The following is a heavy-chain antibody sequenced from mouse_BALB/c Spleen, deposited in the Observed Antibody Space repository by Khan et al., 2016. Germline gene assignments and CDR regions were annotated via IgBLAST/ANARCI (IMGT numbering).Heavy chain of an antibody. CDR1: EFTFSNYW. Sequence: EVKLEESGGGLVQPGGSMKLSCVASEFTFSNYWMNWVRQSPEKGLEWVAEIRLKSNNYATHYAESVKGRFTISRDDSKSSVYLQMNNLRAEDTGIYYCTRSFAYWGQGTLVTVSA. CDR3: TRSFAY. CDR2: IRLKSNNYAT. J-gene: IGHJ3*01. V-gene: IGHV6-6*02.